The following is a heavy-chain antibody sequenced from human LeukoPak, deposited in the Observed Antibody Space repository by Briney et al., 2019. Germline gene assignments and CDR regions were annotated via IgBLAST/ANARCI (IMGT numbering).Heavy chain of an antibody. CDR1: GFSVSSNY. J-gene: IGHJ4*02. D-gene: IGHD3-22*01. V-gene: IGHV3-66*01. Sequence: PGGSLRLSCAASGFSVSSNYMSWVRQAPGQGLEWVSVIYSGGSIYYADSVKGRFTISRDTPKNTLYLQMNSLRAEDTAVYYCARGKYYYDSSGYYNRYYFDYWGQGTLVTVSS. CDR2: IYSGGSI. CDR3: ARGKYYYDSSGYYNRYYFDY.